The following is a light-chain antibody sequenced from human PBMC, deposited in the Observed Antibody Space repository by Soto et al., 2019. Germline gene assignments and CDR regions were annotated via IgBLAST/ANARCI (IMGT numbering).Light chain of an antibody. CDR3: SSYTSSSTLV. Sequence: QSVLTQPASVSGSLGQSITISCTGTTSDVGAYNYVSWYQQHPGKAPQLVIYDVTNRPSGVSNRFSGSKSANTAFLTISGLQAEDEADYYCSSYTSSSTLVFGGGTKLTVL. J-gene: IGLJ3*02. V-gene: IGLV2-14*03. CDR2: DVT. CDR1: TSDVGAYNY.